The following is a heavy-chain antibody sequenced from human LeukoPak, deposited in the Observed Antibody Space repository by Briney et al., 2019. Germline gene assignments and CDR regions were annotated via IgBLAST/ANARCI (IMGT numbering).Heavy chain of an antibody. CDR1: GFTFSSYW. D-gene: IGHD3-10*01. V-gene: IGHV3-7*01. CDR3: AREHTMVRGVYGY. CDR2: IKQDGSEK. J-gene: IGHJ4*02. Sequence: GGSLRLSCAASGFTFSSYWMRWVRQAPGKGLEWVANIKQDGSEKYYVDSVKGRFTISRDNAKNSLYLQMNSLRAEDTAVYYCAREHTMVRGVYGYWGQGTLVTVSS.